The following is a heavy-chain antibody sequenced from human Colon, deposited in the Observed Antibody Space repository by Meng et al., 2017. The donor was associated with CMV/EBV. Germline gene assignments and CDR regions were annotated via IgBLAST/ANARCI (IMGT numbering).Heavy chain of an antibody. CDR2: TYYGSSRSNWYN. V-gene: IGHV6-1*01. CDR3: ARVLLWFGGRQYYGMDV. Sequence: SQTLSLTCAVSGDRISPNSAAWNWIRLSPTRGLEWLGRTYYGSSRSNWYNDYALSVKGRITISPDASKNQFSRQLNSVTPEDTAVYYCARVLLWFGGRQYYGMDVWGRGTTVTVSS. D-gene: IGHD3-10*01. J-gene: IGHJ6*02. CDR1: GDRISPNSAA.